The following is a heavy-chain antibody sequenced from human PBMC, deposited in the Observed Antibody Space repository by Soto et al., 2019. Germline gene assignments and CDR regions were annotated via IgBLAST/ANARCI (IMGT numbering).Heavy chain of an antibody. J-gene: IGHJ4*02. CDR1: GYTFTKFH. V-gene: IGHV1-46*01. CDR3: ARDVTGHYNYETIGYYFDH. Sequence: QVQLIQFGAEVKKPGASVKVSCRASGYTFTKFHIHWVRQAPGQGLEWMGMIDPSGGVTRDAQRFQGRIPVTSDTSTSSVYMELRGLTSEDTAVYYCARDVTGHYNYETIGYYFDHWGPGTLVTVSS. D-gene: IGHD3-16*01. CDR2: IDPSGGVT.